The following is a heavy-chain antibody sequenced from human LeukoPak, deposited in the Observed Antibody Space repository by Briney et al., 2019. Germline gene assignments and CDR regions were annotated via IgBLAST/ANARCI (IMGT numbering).Heavy chain of an antibody. Sequence: GGSLRLSCVVSGISLSNYAMSWVRQAPGKGLEWVSYISERGGTTTYADSVKGRFTISRDDSLNTMYLQMSSLRAEDTAVYFCAKRGVVIRGILVIGYHQEAYHYDYWGQGVLVTVSS. J-gene: IGHJ4*02. D-gene: IGHD3-10*01. CDR3: AKRGVVIRGILVIGYHQEAYHYDY. CDR2: ISERGGTT. CDR1: GISLSNYA. V-gene: IGHV3-23*01.